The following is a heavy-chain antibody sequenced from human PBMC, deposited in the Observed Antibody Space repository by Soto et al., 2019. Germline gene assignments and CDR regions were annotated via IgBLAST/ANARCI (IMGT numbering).Heavy chain of an antibody. J-gene: IGHJ3*02. CDR2: INPSGGST. V-gene: IGHV1-46*01. CDR1: GYTFTSYY. D-gene: IGHD1-26*01. Sequence: ASVKVSCKASGYTFTSYYMHWVRQAPGQGLEWMGIINPSGGSTSYAQKFQGRVTMTRDTSTSTVYMELSSLRSEDTAVYYCARAGLSGSYHSGHDAFDIWGQGTMVTVSS. CDR3: ARAGLSGSYHSGHDAFDI.